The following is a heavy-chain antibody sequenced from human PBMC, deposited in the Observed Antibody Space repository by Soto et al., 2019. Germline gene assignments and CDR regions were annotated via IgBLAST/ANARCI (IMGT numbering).Heavy chain of an antibody. V-gene: IGHV1-46*01. CDR2: INPSGGAT. Sequence: QVQLVQSGAEVKKPGASVKVSCKASGYTFASSYMQWVRQAPGQGLEWMGIINPSGGATTYAQKFQGRVTMTRDTSTSTVCMELSSLSSEDTAVYYCARDQDMDVWGQRTMVTVSS. CDR1: GYTFASSY. CDR3: ARDQDMDV. J-gene: IGHJ6*02.